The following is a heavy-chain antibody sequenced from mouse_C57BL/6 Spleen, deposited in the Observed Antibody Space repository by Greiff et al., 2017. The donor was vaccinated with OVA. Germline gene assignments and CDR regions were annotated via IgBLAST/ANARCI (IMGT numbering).Heavy chain of an antibody. J-gene: IGHJ3*01. D-gene: IGHD2-1*01. CDR1: GYTFTSYW. V-gene: IGHV1-61*01. CDR2: IYPSDSET. Sequence: QVQLQQPGAELVRPGSSVKLSCKASGYTFTSYWMDWVKQRPGQGLEWIGNIYPSDSETHYNQKFKDKATLTVDKSSSTAYMQLSSLTSEDSAVYYCAREGIYYGNLWFAYWGQGTLVTVSA. CDR3: AREGIYYGNLWFAY.